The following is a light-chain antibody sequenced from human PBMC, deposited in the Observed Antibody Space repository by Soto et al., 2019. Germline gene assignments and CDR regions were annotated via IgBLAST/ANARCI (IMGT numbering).Light chain of an antibody. J-gene: IGKJ4*01. CDR2: GAS. Sequence: EIVLTQSPGTLSLSPGERATLSCRASQSVSRTYLAWYQQKPGQAPRLLIYGASSRATGIPDMFSGSGSGTDFTLTISRLEPEDFAVYYCQHYGSLVLTFGGGTKVEIK. CDR1: QSVSRTY. V-gene: IGKV3-20*01. CDR3: QHYGSLVLT.